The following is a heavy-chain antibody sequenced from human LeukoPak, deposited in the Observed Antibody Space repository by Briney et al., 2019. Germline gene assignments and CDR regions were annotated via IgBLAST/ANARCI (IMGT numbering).Heavy chain of an antibody. V-gene: IGHV3-30*03. CDR3: ARSGGYCSSTSCYEEGIYDY. CDR2: ISYDGSNK. J-gene: IGHJ4*02. Sequence: RSLRLSCAASGFTFSSYGMHWVRQAPGKGLEWVAVISYDGSNKYYADSVKGRFTISRDNSKNTLYLQMNSLRAEDTAVYYCARSGGYCSSTSCYEEGIYDYWGQGTLVTVSS. CDR1: GFTFSSYG. D-gene: IGHD2-2*01.